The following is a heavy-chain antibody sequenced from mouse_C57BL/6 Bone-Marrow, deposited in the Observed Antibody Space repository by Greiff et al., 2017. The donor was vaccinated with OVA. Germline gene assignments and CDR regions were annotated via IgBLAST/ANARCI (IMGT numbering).Heavy chain of an antibody. CDR3: SEWLKDY. CDR2: IDPENGDT. Sequence: VQLQQSGAELVRPGASVKLSCTASGFNIKDDYMHWVKQRPEQGLEWIGWIDPENGDTEYASKFQGKATITADTSSNTANLQLSSLTSEDTAVYCCSEWLKDYWGQGTTLTVSS. J-gene: IGHJ2*01. D-gene: IGHD2-2*01. V-gene: IGHV14-4*01. CDR1: GFNIKDDY.